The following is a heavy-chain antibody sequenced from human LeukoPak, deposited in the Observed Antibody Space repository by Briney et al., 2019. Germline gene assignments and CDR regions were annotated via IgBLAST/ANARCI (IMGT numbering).Heavy chain of an antibody. V-gene: IGHV4-59*01. CDR3: ARDGRAGSLFAS. CDR2: ISYSGST. D-gene: IGHD6-19*01. J-gene: IGHJ4*02. CDR1: GFTFSSYA. Sequence: PGGSLRLSCAASGFTFSSYAMSWIRQPPGKGLEWVGYISYSGSTSYNPSLNSRVTISVETSKNQFSLKLSSVTAADTAVYYCARDGRAGSLFASWGQGTLVTVSS.